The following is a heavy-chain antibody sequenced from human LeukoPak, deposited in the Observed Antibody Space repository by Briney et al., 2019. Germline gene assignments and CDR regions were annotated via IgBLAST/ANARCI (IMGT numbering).Heavy chain of an antibody. CDR1: GFTFSSYS. CDR2: ISSSSSYI. CDR3: ARCPYRYYDSSGYSNRFDY. J-gene: IGHJ4*02. D-gene: IGHD3-22*01. V-gene: IGHV3-21*01. Sequence: GALRLSCAASGFTFSSYSMKWVRPAPGKGLEWVSSISSSSSYIYYADSVKGRFTISRDNAKNSLYLQMNSLRAEDTAVYYCARCPYRYYDSSGYSNRFDYWGQGTLVTVSS.